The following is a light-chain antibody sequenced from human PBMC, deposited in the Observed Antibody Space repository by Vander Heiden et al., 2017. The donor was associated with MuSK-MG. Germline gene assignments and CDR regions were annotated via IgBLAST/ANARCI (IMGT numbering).Light chain of an antibody. J-gene: IGKJ3*01. Sequence: DIQMTQSPSTLSASVGDRVTITCRASQSVSNYLAWYQQKPGQAPKLLIYDASTLETGVPSRFRGSGSGTEFTLTISSLQPDDFATYYCQQYDTYSGFGHGTKVXIK. V-gene: IGKV1-5*01. CDR3: QQYDTYSG. CDR2: DAS. CDR1: QSVSNY.